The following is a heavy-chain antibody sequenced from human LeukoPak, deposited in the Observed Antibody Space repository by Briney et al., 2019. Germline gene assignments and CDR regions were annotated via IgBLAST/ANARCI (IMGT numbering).Heavy chain of an antibody. CDR2: ISYYNGNT. CDR3: ARTKERSNYFDY. V-gene: IGHV1-18*01. D-gene: IGHD5/OR15-5a*01. Sequence: ASVKVSCKASGYTFTSYGISWVRQAPGQGLEWMGWISYYNGNTNYAQKLQGRVTMTTDTSTSTAYMELRRLRSDDTAVYYCARTKERSNYFDYWGQGTLVTVSS. J-gene: IGHJ4*02. CDR1: GYTFTSYG.